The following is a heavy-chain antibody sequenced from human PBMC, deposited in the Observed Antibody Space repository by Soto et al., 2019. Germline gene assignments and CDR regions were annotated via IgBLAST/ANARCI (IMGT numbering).Heavy chain of an antibody. J-gene: IGHJ5*01. V-gene: IGHV4-30-4*01. Sequence: SETLSLTCTVSGDSISSGDYYWSWIRQPPGKGLQWIGYIYYSGSTYYNPSLESRVSLSVDTSKNQFSLNLSSVTAADTAVYYCARGGPYDFWSGAPVFNWFDPWGQGTLVTVPQ. CDR1: GDSISSGDYY. D-gene: IGHD3-3*01. CDR3: ARGGPYDFWSGAPVFNWFDP. CDR2: IYYSGST.